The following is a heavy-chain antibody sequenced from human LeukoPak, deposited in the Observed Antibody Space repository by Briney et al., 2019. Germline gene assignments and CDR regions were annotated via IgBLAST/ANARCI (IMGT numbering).Heavy chain of an antibody. V-gene: IGHV3-21*01. Sequence: GGSLRLSCAVSGFSFSSYRMNWVRQAPGKGLEWVSSISSSSSYIYYADSVKGRFTISRDNAKNSLYLQMNSLRAEDTAVYYCVRGFCSGGSCYSPFFYHYYMDVWGKGTTVTVSS. CDR1: GFSFSSYR. D-gene: IGHD2-15*01. CDR3: VRGFCSGGSCYSPFFYHYYMDV. CDR2: ISSSSSYI. J-gene: IGHJ6*03.